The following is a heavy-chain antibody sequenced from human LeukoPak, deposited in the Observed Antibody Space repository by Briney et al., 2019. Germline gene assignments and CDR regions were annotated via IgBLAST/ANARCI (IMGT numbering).Heavy chain of an antibody. Sequence: GASVKVSCKASGYTSTSYDINWVRQATGQGLEWMGWMNPNSGNTGYAQKFQGRVTMTRNTSISTAYMELSSLRSEDTAVYYCARVVMVRGVISDYWGQGTLVTVSS. D-gene: IGHD3-10*01. V-gene: IGHV1-8*01. CDR2: MNPNSGNT. J-gene: IGHJ4*02. CDR1: GYTSTSYD. CDR3: ARVVMVRGVISDY.